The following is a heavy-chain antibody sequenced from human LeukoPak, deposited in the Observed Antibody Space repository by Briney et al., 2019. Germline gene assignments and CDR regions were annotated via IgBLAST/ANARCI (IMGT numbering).Heavy chain of an antibody. CDR3: AKDAQGYYYDSSGYWGY. CDR2: FGGSGGST. D-gene: IGHD3-22*01. CDR1: GFTFSSYA. V-gene: IGHV3-23*01. J-gene: IGHJ4*02. Sequence: PGGSLRLSCAASGFTFSSYAMSWVRQAPGKGLEWVSAFGGSGGSTYYADSVKGRFTISRDNSKNTLYLQMNSLRAEDTAVYYCAKDAQGYYYDSSGYWGYWGQGTLVTVSS.